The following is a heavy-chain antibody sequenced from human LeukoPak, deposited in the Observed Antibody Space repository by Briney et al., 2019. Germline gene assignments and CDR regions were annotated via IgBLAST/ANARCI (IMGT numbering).Heavy chain of an antibody. V-gene: IGHV3-11*06. CDR1: GFTFSDYY. J-gene: IGHJ4*02. Sequence: GGSLRLSCAASGFTFSDYYMSWTRQAPGKGLEWVSYISSSSSYTNYADSVKGRFTISRDNAKNSLYLQMNSLRAEDTAVYYCARPYCSGGSCTYYFDYWGQGTLVTVSS. D-gene: IGHD2-15*01. CDR3: ARPYCSGGSCTYYFDY. CDR2: ISSSSSYT.